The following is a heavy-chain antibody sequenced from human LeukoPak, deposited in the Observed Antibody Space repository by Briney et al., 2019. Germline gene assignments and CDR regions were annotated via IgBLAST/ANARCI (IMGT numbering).Heavy chain of an antibody. CDR2: ITPIFGTA. V-gene: IGHV1-69*13. CDR3: AGYSYGGYYFDY. D-gene: IGHD5-18*01. J-gene: IGHJ4*02. CDR1: GGTFSSYA. Sequence: GASVKVSCKASGGTFSSYAISWVRQAPGQGLEWMGGITPIFGTANYAQKFQGRVTITADESTSTAYMELSSLRSEDTAVYYCAGYSYGGYYFDYWGQGTLVTVSS.